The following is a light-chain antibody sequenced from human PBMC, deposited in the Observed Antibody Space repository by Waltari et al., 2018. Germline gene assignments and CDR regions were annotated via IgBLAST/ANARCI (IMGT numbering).Light chain of an antibody. CDR2: WAS. J-gene: IGKJ4*01. CDR3: QQYYTTPLT. V-gene: IGKV4-1*01. CDR1: QSVLYSSNNRNY. Sequence: DIVMTQSPDSLAVSLGERATINCKSSQSVLYSSNNRNYLTWYQQKPGQPPKLLIYWASIRESGVPDRFSGSGSGTAFTLTISSLQAEDVAVYYCQQYYTTPLTFGGGTKVEIK.